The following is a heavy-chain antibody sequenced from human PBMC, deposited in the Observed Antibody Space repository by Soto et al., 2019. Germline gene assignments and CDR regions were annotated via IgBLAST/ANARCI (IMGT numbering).Heavy chain of an antibody. J-gene: IGHJ6*02. CDR2: TRNKANSYTT. D-gene: IGHD3-16*02. CDR3: ALSDYYYYGMDV. Sequence: PGWSLRLACASSVFTFIDHYMDWVRQAPGKGLEWVGRTRNKANSYTTEYAASVKGRFTISRDDSKNSLYLQMNSLKTEDTAVYYCALSDYYYYGMDVWGQGTTVTVSS. CDR1: VFTFIDHY. V-gene: IGHV3-72*01.